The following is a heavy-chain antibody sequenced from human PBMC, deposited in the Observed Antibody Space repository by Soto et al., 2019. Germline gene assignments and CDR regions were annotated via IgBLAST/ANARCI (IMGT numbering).Heavy chain of an antibody. Sequence: SVKVSCKASGFTFTSSAMQWVRQARGQRLEWIGWIVVGSGNTNYAQKFRERVTITRDMSTSTAYMELSSLRSEDTAVYYCAAAGYSYGENEASDAFDIWGQGTMVTVSS. J-gene: IGHJ3*02. CDR3: AAAGYSYGENEASDAFDI. D-gene: IGHD5-18*01. CDR1: GFTFTSSA. CDR2: IVVGSGNT. V-gene: IGHV1-58*02.